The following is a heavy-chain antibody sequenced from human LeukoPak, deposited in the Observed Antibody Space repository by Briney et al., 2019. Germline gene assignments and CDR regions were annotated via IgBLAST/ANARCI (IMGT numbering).Heavy chain of an antibody. D-gene: IGHD6-13*01. CDR2: IYSGGST. J-gene: IGHJ4*02. V-gene: IGHV3-53*01. CDR1: GFTFSSYW. CDR3: ARGSSSSSWYREYYFDY. Sequence: PGGSLRLSCAASGFTFSSYWMSWVRQAPGKGLEWVSVIYSGGSTYYADSVKGRFTISRDNSKNTLYLQMNSLRAEDTAVYYCARGSSSSSWYREYYFDYWGQGTLVTVSS.